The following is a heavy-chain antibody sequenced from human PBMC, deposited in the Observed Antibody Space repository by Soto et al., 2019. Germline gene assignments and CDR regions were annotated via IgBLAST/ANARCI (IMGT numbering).Heavy chain of an antibody. J-gene: IGHJ6*02. CDR2: IYHSGST. D-gene: IGHD2-2*01. CDR3: ARDDGGTPAAIIPRSYYYGMNV. Sequence: SETLSLTCAVSGYSISTGFNWAWIRQPPGKGLEWIGSIYHSGSTYYNLSLKSRVTISSDASKNQFSLKLRSVTAADTAVYYCARDDGGTPAAIIPRSYYYGMNVWGQGTTVTVSS. CDR1: GYSISTGFN. V-gene: IGHV4-38-2*02.